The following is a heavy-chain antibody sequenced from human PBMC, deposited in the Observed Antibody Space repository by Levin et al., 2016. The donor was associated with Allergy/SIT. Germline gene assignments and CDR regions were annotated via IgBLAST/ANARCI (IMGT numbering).Heavy chain of an antibody. J-gene: IGHJ3*01. CDR1: GGGGSLIPYY. Sequence: SETLSLTCGVYGGGGSLIPYYWSWIRQPPGKGLEWVGEITHRGSTNYNPSLKSRVTISVDTSKMQFSLRLNSMTTADTAVYYCVRGGPSLDYYGFGSDFSGAFDVWAQGTMVTVSS. CDR3: VRGGPSLDYYGFGSDFSGAFDV. CDR2: ITHRGST. D-gene: IGHD3-3*01. V-gene: IGHV4-34*01.